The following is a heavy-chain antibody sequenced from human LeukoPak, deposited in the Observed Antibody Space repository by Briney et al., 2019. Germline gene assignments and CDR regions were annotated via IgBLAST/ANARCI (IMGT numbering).Heavy chain of an antibody. Sequence: SENLSLTCTVSGGSISNSYWSWIRQPPGRGLEWIGDVSYSGTTHDNPSLKSRVIMSVDTSKNHFSLQLSSVTAADTAVYFCARLGYYDILTGYQHDAFDIWGLGTAVTVSS. CDR3: ARLGYYDILTGYQHDAFDI. CDR1: GGSISNSY. V-gene: IGHV4-59*08. D-gene: IGHD3-9*01. CDR2: VSYSGTT. J-gene: IGHJ3*02.